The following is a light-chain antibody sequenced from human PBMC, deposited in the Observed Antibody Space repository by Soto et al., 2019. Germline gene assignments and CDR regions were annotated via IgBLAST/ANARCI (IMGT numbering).Light chain of an antibody. J-gene: IGLJ2*01. CDR1: RFNIGRFS. V-gene: IGLV1-44*01. CDR3: GAWDGTMDGPV. Sequence: QSVLIQSPSASGTPGQTVIMSCSGSRFNIGRFSVNWYQQFPGTAPKLLIYNDEQRPSGVPDRFSGSKSGTSMSLAISGLQAEDEADYFCGAWDGTMDGPVLGGGTKLTVL. CDR2: NDE.